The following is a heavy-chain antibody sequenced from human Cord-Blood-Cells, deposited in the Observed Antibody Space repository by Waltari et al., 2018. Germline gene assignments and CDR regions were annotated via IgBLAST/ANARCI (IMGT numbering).Heavy chain of an antibody. Sequence: QVQLQQWGAGLLKPSETLSLTCAVYGGSFSGYCWSWIRQPPGTGLEWIGEINHSGSTNYNPSLKSRVTISVDTSKNQFSLKLSSVTAADTAVYYCARRQPYSYGYYYYYYMDVWGKGTTVTVSS. CDR2: INHSGST. D-gene: IGHD5-18*01. CDR3: ARRQPYSYGYYYYYYMDV. V-gene: IGHV4-34*01. CDR1: GGSFSGYC. J-gene: IGHJ6*03.